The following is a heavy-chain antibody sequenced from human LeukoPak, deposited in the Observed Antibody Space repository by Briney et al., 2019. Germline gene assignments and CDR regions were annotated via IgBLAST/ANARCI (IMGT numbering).Heavy chain of an antibody. CDR3: ARLVYVADY. CDR2: IYYSGST. D-gene: IGHD6-6*01. Sequence: SETLSLTCTVSGGSISSSSYYWGWIRQPPGKGLEWIGSIYYSGSTYYNPSLKSRVTISVDTSKNQFSLKLSSVTAADTAVYYCARLVYVADYWGQGTLVTVSS. CDR1: GGSISSSSYY. V-gene: IGHV4-39*01. J-gene: IGHJ4*02.